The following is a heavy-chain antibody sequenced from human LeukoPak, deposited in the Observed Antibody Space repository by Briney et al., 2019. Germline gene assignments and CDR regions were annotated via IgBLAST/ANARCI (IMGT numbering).Heavy chain of an antibody. V-gene: IGHV1-46*01. Sequence: ASVKVSCKTSGYTFTGYYMHWVRQAPGQGLEWMGIINPSGGSTSYAQKFQGRVTMTRDTSTSTVYMEPSSLRSEDTAVYYCARGNLGWLRIYYYYYMDVWGKGTTVTISS. CDR1: GYTFTGYY. CDR2: INPSGGST. D-gene: IGHD5-12*01. CDR3: ARGNLGWLRIYYYYYMDV. J-gene: IGHJ6*03.